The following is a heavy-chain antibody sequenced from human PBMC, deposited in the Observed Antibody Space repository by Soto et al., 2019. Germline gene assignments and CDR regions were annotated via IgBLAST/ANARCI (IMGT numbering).Heavy chain of an antibody. V-gene: IGHV1-3*01. CDR1: GYTFTNYA. Sequence: ASGKVSCKASGYTFTNYAIHWVRQAPGQRLEWMGWINAGNGNTRYSQKFQGRVTITRDTSASTAYMELSSLRSGDTAVYYCVRDDFGLGIDYWGLGTLVTVSS. CDR2: INAGNGNT. CDR3: VRDDFGLGIDY. D-gene: IGHD1-26*01. J-gene: IGHJ4*02.